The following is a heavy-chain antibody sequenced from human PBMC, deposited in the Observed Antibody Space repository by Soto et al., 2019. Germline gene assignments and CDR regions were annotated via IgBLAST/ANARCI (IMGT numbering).Heavy chain of an antibody. CDR2: ISGSSSTI. J-gene: IGHJ4*02. D-gene: IGHD3-10*01. CDR1: GFTFSSYS. CDR3: AEGDQSLWFGELSFDY. Sequence: GGSLRLSCAASGFTFSSYSMNWVRQAPGKGLEWVSYISGSSSTIYYADSVKGRFTISRDNSKNTLYLQMNSLRAEDTAVYYCAEGDQSLWFGELSFDYWGQGTLVTVSS. V-gene: IGHV3-48*01.